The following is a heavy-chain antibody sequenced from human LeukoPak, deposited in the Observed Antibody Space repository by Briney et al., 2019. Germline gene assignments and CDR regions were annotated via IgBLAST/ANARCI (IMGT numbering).Heavy chain of an antibody. J-gene: IGHJ4*02. Sequence: ASVKVSCKVSGYTLTELSMHWVRQAPGKGLEWMGGFDPEDGETIYAQKFQGRVTMTEDTSTDTAYMELSSLRSEDTAVYYCATRVVDYYDSSGYPEFDYWGQGTLVTVSS. CDR1: GYTLTELS. CDR3: ATRVVDYYDSSGYPEFDY. CDR2: FDPEDGET. D-gene: IGHD3-22*01. V-gene: IGHV1-24*01.